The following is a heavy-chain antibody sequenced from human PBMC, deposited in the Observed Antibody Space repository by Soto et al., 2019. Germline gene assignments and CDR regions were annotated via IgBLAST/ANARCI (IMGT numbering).Heavy chain of an antibody. CDR3: VRDRDLYRDMFHADL. CDR1: GLPISECS. D-gene: IGHD3-10*02. CDR2: ITIRTGNV. J-gene: IGHJ4*01. Sequence: GGSLRLSCEASGLPISECSMNWVRQAPGKGLEWLAYITIRTGNVLYADSVRGRFTISADNAENSVILQMNSLRDEDSAVYFCVRDRDLYRDMFHADLWGQGTLVTVSS. V-gene: IGHV3-48*02.